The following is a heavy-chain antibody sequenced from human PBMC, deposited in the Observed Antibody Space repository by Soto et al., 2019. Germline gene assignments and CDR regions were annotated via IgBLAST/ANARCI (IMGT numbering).Heavy chain of an antibody. Sequence: QVQLVQSGAEVKKPGSSVTVSCKTSGGTFSKDAINWVRQAPGQGLEWMGLLIPVFGSPIYAQKFQGRIRIPEDESTSTAFMDLSSLSSEDTAVYYCTRVLGYTFEPGKTRYYAMDVWGQGTTVSVSS. CDR1: GGTFSKDA. CDR2: LIPVFGSP. J-gene: IGHJ6*02. CDR3: TRVLGYTFEPGKTRYYAMDV. D-gene: IGHD5-18*01. V-gene: IGHV1-69*01.